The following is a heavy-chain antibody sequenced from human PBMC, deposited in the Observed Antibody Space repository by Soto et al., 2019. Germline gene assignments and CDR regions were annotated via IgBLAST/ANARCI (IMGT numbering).Heavy chain of an antibody. CDR2: IYYTGST. V-gene: IGHV4-61*01. CDR3: ASRGVYGDYVDH. J-gene: IGHJ4*02. Sequence: PSETLSLTCTVSGGSVSSGNYYWSWIRQPPGKGLEWIGYIYYTGSTNYDPSLKSRVTISVDTSKNQFSLRPTSVTAADTAVYYCASRGVYGDYVDHWGQGTLVTVPS. CDR1: GGSVSSGNYY. D-gene: IGHD4-17*01.